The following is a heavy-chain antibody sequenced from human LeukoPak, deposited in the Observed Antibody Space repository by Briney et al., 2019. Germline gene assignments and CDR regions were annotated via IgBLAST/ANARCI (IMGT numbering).Heavy chain of an antibody. CDR3: AKRGVVIRVILVGFHKEAYYFDS. J-gene: IGHJ4*02. CDR2: ISDSGGRT. CDR1: GITLSNYG. V-gene: IGHV3-23*01. D-gene: IGHD3-22*01. Sequence: HSGGSLRLSCAASGITLSNYGMSWVRQAPGKGLEWVAGISDSGGRTNYADSVKGRFTISRDNPKNTLYLQMNSLRAEDTAVYFCAKRGVVIRVILVGFHKEAYYFDSWGQGALVTVSS.